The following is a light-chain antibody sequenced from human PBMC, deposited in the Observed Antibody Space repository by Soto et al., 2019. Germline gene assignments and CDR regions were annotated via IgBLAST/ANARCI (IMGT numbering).Light chain of an antibody. J-gene: IGKJ1*01. V-gene: IGKV1-6*01. CDR2: SAY. Sequence: ASQMTQSPSSLSASVGDRVTITCRASQDIGNKLGWFQQKPGKAPELLIYSAYKLQSGVPSRFSGSGSGTDFTLTISSPQPEDFATYYCLQDYNYAWTFGQGTKVEIK. CDR3: LQDYNYAWT. CDR1: QDIGNK.